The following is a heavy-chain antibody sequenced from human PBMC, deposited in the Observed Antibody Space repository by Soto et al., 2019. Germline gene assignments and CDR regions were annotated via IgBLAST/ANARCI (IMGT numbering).Heavy chain of an antibody. CDR3: ARGDYIWGSYHLAY. CDR1: GYTFTSYG. Sequence: ASVKVSCKASGYTFTSYGTSWVRQAPGQGLEWMGWISAYNGNTNYAQKLQGRVTMTTDTSTSTAYTELRSLRSDDTAVYYCARGDYIWGSYHLAYWGQGTLVTVSS. V-gene: IGHV1-18*01. J-gene: IGHJ4*02. CDR2: ISAYNGNT. D-gene: IGHD3-16*02.